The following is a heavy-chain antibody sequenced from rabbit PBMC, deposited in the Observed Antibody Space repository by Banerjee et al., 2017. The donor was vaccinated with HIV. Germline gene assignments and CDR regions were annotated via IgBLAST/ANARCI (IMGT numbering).Heavy chain of an antibody. CDR1: GFSFSTSYY. D-gene: IGHD1-1*01. CDR2: IYPGSSGST. CDR3: ARSSSGYYYFDL. Sequence: QSLEESGGDLVTPGSSLPLTCTASGFSFSTSYYLCWVRQAPGKGLEWIGCIYPGSSGSTYYASWAKGRFTISKTSSTTVTLQMTSLTAADTATYFCARSSSGYYYFDLWGQGTLVTVS. J-gene: IGHJ4*01. V-gene: IGHV1S40*01.